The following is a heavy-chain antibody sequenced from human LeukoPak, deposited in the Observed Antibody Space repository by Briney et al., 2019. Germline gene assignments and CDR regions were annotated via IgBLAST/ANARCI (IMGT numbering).Heavy chain of an antibody. CDR2: ISGSGGST. J-gene: IGHJ4*02. D-gene: IGHD6-19*01. V-gene: IGHV3-23*01. Sequence: PGGSLRLSCAASGFTFSSDAMSWVRQAPGKGLEWVSAISGSGGSTYYADSVKGRFTISRDTSKNTLYLQMNSLRAEDTAVYYCAKGARGGGYSSGWYGGLDYWGQGTLVTVSS. CDR1: GFTFSSDA. CDR3: AKGARGGGYSSGWYGGLDY.